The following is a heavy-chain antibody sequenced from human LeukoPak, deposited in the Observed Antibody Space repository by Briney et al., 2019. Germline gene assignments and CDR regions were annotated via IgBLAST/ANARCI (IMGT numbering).Heavy chain of an antibody. Sequence: PSETLSLTCAVFGGSISSSNWWSWVRQPPGKGLEWIAEIHHNGNINYNPSLKSRVTISLDTSTNQSSLKLTSVSPADAAVYYCASDLTVALEGDCFDYWGQGTLVTVSS. CDR3: ASDLTVALEGDCFDY. J-gene: IGHJ4*02. CDR2: IHHNGNI. V-gene: IGHV4-4*02. CDR1: GGSISSSNW. D-gene: IGHD3-9*01.